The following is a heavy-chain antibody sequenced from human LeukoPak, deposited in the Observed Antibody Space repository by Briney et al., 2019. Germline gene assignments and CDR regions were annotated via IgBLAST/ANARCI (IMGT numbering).Heavy chain of an antibody. CDR2: ISYSGST. Sequence: SETLSLTCTVSGGSFSSYYWSWIRQPPGKGLEWIGYISYSGSTNYNPSLKSRVTISLDTSKNQFSLKLSSVTAADTAVYYCARRGSSSSSWSLTFDIWGQGTMVTVSS. D-gene: IGHD6-13*01. V-gene: IGHV4-59*08. CDR1: GGSFSSYY. CDR3: ARRGSSSSSWSLTFDI. J-gene: IGHJ3*02.